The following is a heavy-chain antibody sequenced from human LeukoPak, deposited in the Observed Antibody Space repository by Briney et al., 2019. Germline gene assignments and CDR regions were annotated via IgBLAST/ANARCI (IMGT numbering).Heavy chain of an antibody. V-gene: IGHV4-39*07. CDR2: IYYSGST. CDR1: DGSISSSSYY. J-gene: IGHJ4*02. Sequence: PSETLSLTCTVSDGSISSSSYYWGWIRQPPGKGLEWIGSIYYSGSTYYNPSLKSRVTIPVDTSKNQFSLKLSSVTAADTAVYYCARARDWDMFGSGYLDYWSQGTLVTVSS. CDR3: ARARDWDMFGSGYLDY. D-gene: IGHD3-22*01.